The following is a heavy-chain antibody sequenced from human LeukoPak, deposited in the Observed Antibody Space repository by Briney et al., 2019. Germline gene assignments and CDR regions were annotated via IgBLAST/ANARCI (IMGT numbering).Heavy chain of an antibody. CDR3: ARAPYAAWYYYYYMDV. D-gene: IGHD4-17*01. Sequence: QTGGSLRLSCAASGFTFSSYSMNWVRQAPGKGLEWVSYISSSSSTIYYADSVKGRFTISRDNAKNSLYLQMNSLRAEDTAVYYCARAPYAAWYYYYYMDVWGKGTTVTVSS. J-gene: IGHJ6*03. CDR1: GFTFSSYS. V-gene: IGHV3-48*01. CDR2: ISSSSSTI.